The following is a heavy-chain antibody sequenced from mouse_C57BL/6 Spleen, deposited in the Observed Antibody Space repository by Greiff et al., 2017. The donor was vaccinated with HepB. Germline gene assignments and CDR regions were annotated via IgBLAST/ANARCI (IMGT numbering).Heavy chain of an antibody. CDR1: GYTFTDYN. D-gene: IGHD1-1*01. CDR2: INPNNGGT. Sequence: EVQLQQSGPDLVKPGASVKMSCKASGYTFTDYNMHWVKQSHGKSLEWIGYINPNNGGTSYNQNFKGKATLTVNKSSSTAYMELRSLTSEDSAVYYCARHARGSSPHWYFDVWGTGTTVTVSS. CDR3: ARHARGSSPHWYFDV. J-gene: IGHJ1*03. V-gene: IGHV1-22*01.